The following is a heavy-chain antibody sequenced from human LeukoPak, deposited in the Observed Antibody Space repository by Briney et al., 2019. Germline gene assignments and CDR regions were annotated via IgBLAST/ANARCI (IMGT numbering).Heavy chain of an antibody. CDR3: ARELVAGGGRRGMDV. Sequence: GGSLRLSCAASGFTVSTNFMSWVRQAPGKGLEWVSVIYSDSRTSYADSVRGRFTISRDNSKNMLRLQMSSLRAEDTAVYYCARELVAGGGRRGMDVWGQGTTVTVSS. CDR2: IYSDSRT. V-gene: IGHV3-66*01. J-gene: IGHJ6*02. CDR1: GFTVSTNF. D-gene: IGHD6-19*01.